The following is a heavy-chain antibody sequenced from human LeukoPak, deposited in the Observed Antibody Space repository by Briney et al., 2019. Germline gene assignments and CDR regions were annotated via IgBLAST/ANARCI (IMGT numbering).Heavy chain of an antibody. Sequence: GGSLRLSCAASGFTFSSYAMSWVRQAPGKGLEWVSAISGSGGSTYYADSVKGRFTISRDNSKNTLYLQMNSLRAEDTAVYYCAKVAPPKLVGATTWAFDIWGQGTMVTVSS. CDR2: ISGSGGST. D-gene: IGHD1-26*01. J-gene: IGHJ3*02. CDR1: GFTFSSYA. V-gene: IGHV3-23*01. CDR3: AKVAPPKLVGATTWAFDI.